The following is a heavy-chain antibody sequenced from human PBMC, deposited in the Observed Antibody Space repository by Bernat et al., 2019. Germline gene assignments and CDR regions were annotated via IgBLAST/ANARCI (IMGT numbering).Heavy chain of an antibody. CDR2: IWYDGSNK. V-gene: IGHV3-33*01. Sequence: QVQLVESGGGVVQPGRSLRLSCAASGFTFSSYGMHWVRQAPGKGLEWVAVIWYDGSNKYYADPVKGRFTISRDNSKNTLYLQMNSLRAEDTAVYYCARDVSRNNYYYYGMDVWGQGTTVTVSS. J-gene: IGHJ6*02. CDR1: GFTFSSYG. CDR3: ARDVSRNNYYYYGMDV.